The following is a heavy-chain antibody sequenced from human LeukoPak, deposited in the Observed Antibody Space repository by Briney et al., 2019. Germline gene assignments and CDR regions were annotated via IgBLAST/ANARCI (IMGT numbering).Heavy chain of an antibody. CDR1: GFTFSSYA. V-gene: IGHV3-23*01. CDR2: IIDGGATT. D-gene: IGHD6-13*01. J-gene: IGHJ4*02. CDR3: AKSTGYSTTGRDFDS. Sequence: GGSLRLSCAASGFTFSSYAMRWVRQAPGKGLEWVADIIDGGATTLYADYVKGRFNISRDHSKNTLYLQLSSLRAEDTAVYYCAKSTGYSTTGRDFDSWGRGTLVTVSS.